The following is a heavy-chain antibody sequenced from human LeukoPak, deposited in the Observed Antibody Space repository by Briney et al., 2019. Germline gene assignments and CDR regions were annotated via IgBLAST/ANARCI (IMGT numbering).Heavy chain of an antibody. D-gene: IGHD2-21*01. CDR3: ARHVVGNYDLLSFDY. V-gene: IGHV4-34*12. Sequence: PSETLSLTCAVYGGSFSGYYWSWIRQPPGKGLEWIASMFYSGNTYYNPSLKSRVTMSVDTTENQFSLKLSSVTAADTAVYYCARHVVGNYDLLSFDYWGQGSLVTVSS. J-gene: IGHJ4*02. CDR2: MFYSGNT. CDR1: GGSFSGYY.